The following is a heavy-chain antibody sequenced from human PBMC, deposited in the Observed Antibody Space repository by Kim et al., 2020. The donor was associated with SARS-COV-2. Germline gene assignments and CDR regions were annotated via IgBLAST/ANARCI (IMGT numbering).Heavy chain of an antibody. CDR1: GYTFTSYG. J-gene: IGHJ1*01. CDR3: AGGKYCSGGSCYLGAEYFQH. Sequence: ASVKVSCKASGYTFTSYGISWVRQAPGQGLEWMGWISAYNGNTNYAQKLQGRVTMTTDTSTSTAYMELRSLRSDDTAVYYCAGGKYCSGGSCYLGAEYFQHWGQGTLVTVSS. D-gene: IGHD2-15*01. V-gene: IGHV1-18*01. CDR2: ISAYNGNT.